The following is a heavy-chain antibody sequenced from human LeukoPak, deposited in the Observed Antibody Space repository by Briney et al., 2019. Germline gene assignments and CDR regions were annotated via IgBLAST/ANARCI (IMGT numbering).Heavy chain of an antibody. D-gene: IGHD3-10*01. V-gene: IGHV4-59*01. J-gene: IGHJ4*02. CDR3: AGARGGAYGFAFDS. CDR2: IYYTGNT. CDR1: GGSITTYF. Sequence: SETLSLTCTVSGGSITTYFWSWIRQPPGKGLECIGYIYYTGNTNYSPSLRNRVTISVDTSKNQFSLKLNSVTAADTPLYFCAGARGGAYGFAFDSWGQGTLVTVSS.